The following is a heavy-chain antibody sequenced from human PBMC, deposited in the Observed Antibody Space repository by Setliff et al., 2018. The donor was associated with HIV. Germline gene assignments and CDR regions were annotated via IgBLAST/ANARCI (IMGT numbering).Heavy chain of an antibody. J-gene: IGHJ3*02. CDR1: GYTFTTYG. Sequence: ASVKVSCKASGYTFTTYGINWVRQAPGQGLEWMGWINTYNDNTNYAQNLQGRVTLTTDTSTSTAYMELRSLRSDDTAVYYCARQHYFDSGGLGAFDIWGQGTMVTVS. V-gene: IGHV1-18*01. CDR2: INTYNDNT. CDR3: ARQHYFDSGGLGAFDI. D-gene: IGHD3-22*01.